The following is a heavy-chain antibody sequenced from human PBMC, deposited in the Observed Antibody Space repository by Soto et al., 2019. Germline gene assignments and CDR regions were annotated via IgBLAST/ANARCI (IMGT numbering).Heavy chain of an antibody. Sequence: XGCLRLTWPASGFTFVNACMSWVRQAPGKGLEWVGLIKKTSEGGATEYAAPVKGRFTIPRDDSQNTLYLQMNSLKTEDTAVYYCTTGKWFLHWSKGTLVTVS. J-gene: IGHJ5*02. CDR3: TTGKWFLH. CDR2: IKKTSEGGAT. V-gene: IGHV3-15*01. CDR1: GFTFVNAC.